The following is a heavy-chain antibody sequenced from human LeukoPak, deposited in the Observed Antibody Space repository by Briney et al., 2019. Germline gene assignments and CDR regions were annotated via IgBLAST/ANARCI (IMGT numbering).Heavy chain of an antibody. CDR1: GGTFSIYA. CDR3: AQLGELSSTIDY. J-gene: IGHJ4*02. Sequence: ASVTVSCKASGGTFSIYAISWVRQAPGQGLEWMGGIIPNSGGTNYAQKFQGRVTMTRDTSISTAYMELSRLRSDDTAVYYCAQLGELSSTIDYWGQGTLVTVSS. V-gene: IGHV1-2*02. D-gene: IGHD3-16*02. CDR2: IIPNSGGT.